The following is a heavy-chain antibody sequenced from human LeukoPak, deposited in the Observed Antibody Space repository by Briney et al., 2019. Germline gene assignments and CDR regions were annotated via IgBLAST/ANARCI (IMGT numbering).Heavy chain of an antibody. Sequence: GGSLRLSCADAGFTLNNAWMDWVRQAPGKGLEWVGRVKSITDGGTADYIAPVKGRFTISRDDSKNTLYLRMNSLKAEDTAVYYCSRVYSGYDFDYYYGMDVWGQGTTVTVFS. D-gene: IGHD5-12*01. CDR2: VKSITDGGTA. J-gene: IGHJ6*02. CDR1: GFTLNNAW. CDR3: SRVYSGYDFDYYYGMDV. V-gene: IGHV3-15*01.